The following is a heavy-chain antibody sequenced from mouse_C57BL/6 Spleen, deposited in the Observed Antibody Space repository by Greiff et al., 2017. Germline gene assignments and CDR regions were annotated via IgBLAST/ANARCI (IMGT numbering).Heavy chain of an antibody. V-gene: IGHV1-53*01. CDR1: GYTFTSYW. CDR2: INPSNGGT. D-gene: IGHD1-1*01. CDR3: ARGTTVVDWFAY. J-gene: IGHJ3*01. Sequence: QVQLQQPGTELVKPGASVKLSCKASGYTFTSYWMHWVKQRPGQGLEWIGNINPSNGGTNYNETFKSKATLTVDKSSSTAYMQLSSLTSEDSAVYYCARGTTVVDWFAYWGQGTLVTVSA.